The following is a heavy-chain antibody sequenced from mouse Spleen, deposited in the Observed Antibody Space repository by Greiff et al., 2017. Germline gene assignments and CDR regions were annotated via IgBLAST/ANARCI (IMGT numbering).Heavy chain of an antibody. D-gene: IGHD2-1*01. Sequence: VQLQQSGAELARPGASVKLSGKASGYTLTDYYINWVKQRTGQGLEWIGEIYPGSGNTYYNEKFKGKATLTADKSSSTAYMQLSSLTSEDSAVYFCARRVYYYAMDYWGQGTSVTVSS. J-gene: IGHJ4*01. CDR3: ARRVYYYAMDY. CDR1: GYTLTDYY. CDR2: IYPGSGNT. V-gene: IGHV1-77*01.